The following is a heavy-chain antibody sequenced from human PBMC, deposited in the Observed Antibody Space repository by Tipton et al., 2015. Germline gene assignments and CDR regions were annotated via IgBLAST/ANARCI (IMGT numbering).Heavy chain of an antibody. CDR3: ARDLGGWNYGIDV. CDR1: GFTFSSYW. Sequence: SLRLSCAASGFTFSSYWMHWVRQAPGKGLVWVSRITADGSGTGYADSVQGRFTISRDNARNTLYLQMNSLRADDTAVYYCARDLGGWNYGIDVWGQGTTVTVSS. V-gene: IGHV3-74*01. CDR2: ITADGSGT. D-gene: IGHD3-16*01. J-gene: IGHJ6*02.